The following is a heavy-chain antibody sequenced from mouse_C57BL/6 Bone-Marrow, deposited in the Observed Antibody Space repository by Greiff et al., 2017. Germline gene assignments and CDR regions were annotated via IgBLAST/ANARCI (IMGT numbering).Heavy chain of an antibody. CDR1: GFTFSDYG. CDR3: ARPIYYFHAMDY. J-gene: IGHJ4*01. Sequence: EVQVVESGGGLVKPGGSLKLSYAASGFTFSDYGMHWVRQAPEKGLEWVAYISSGSSTIYYADTVKGRFTISRDNAKNTLFLQMTSLRSEDTAMYYCARPIYYFHAMDYWGQGTSVTVSS. V-gene: IGHV5-17*01. D-gene: IGHD1-1*01. CDR2: ISSGSSTI.